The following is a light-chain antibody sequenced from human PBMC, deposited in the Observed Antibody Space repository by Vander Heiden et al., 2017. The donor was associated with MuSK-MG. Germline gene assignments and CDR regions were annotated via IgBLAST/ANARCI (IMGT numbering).Light chain of an antibody. Sequence: DIQMTQSPSSLSASVGDRVTITCRASQSISSYLNWYQQKPGKAPKLLIYAASSFQSPVPSRFSGTGSGTDFTLTIMRLQPEDFATYYCQQSYSTPYTFGQGTKLEIK. CDR3: QQSYSTPYT. J-gene: IGKJ2*01. CDR2: AAS. V-gene: IGKV1-39*01. CDR1: QSISSY.